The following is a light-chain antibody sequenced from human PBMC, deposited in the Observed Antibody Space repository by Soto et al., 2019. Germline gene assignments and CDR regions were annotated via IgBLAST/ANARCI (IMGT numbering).Light chain of an antibody. J-gene: IGKJ1*01. CDR3: QQSYSTPQT. Sequence: DIQMTQSPSSLSASVGDRVTITCRASQSISHYLNWYQQKPEKAPHLLIYAASSLQSGVPSRFSGGGSGTDFTLTIRSLQPEDFPTYYCQQSYSTPQTFGQGTKVEIK. CDR1: QSISHY. V-gene: IGKV1-39*01. CDR2: AAS.